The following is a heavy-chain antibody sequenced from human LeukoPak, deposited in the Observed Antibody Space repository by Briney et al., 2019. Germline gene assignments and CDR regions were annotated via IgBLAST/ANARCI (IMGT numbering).Heavy chain of an antibody. CDR2: INTDGTGT. Sequence: GGSLRLSCAASGFTFSSYWMHWLRQAPGKRPVWVSRINTDGTGTIYADSVKGRFTISRDNAKNTLYLQMNSLGAEDTAVYYCARGYVGMDYWGQGTLVTVSS. D-gene: IGHD5-12*01. CDR1: GFTFSSYW. V-gene: IGHV3-74*01. J-gene: IGHJ4*02. CDR3: ARGYVGMDY.